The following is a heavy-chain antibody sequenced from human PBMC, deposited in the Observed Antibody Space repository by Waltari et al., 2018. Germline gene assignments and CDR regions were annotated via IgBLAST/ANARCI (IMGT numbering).Heavy chain of an antibody. V-gene: IGHV3-23*04. J-gene: IGHJ4*02. D-gene: IGHD2-2*01. CDR1: GFTFSSYA. CDR3: AKDSRRGVVPAGN. CDR2: ISGSGGST. Sequence: EVQLVESGGGLVQPGGSLRLSCAASGFTFSSYAMSWVRQAPGKGLEGVSAISGSGGSTYYADAVKGRFTISRDNSKNTLYLQMNSLRAEDTAVYYCAKDSRRGVVPAGNWGQGTLVTVSS.